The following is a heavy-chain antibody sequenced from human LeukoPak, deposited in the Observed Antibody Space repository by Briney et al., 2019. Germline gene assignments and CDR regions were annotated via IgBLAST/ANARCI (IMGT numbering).Heavy chain of an antibody. CDR2: MNPNSGNT. V-gene: IGHV1-8*01. CDR1: GYTSTSYD. Sequence: ASVKGSCKASGYTSTSYDINWVRQATGQGREWMGWMNPNSGNTGYAHKFQGRVTMTRNTSISTAYMERSSLRYEDTAVYYCARWSGSTVSTKQAFYIWGQETMVTVSS. CDR3: ARWSGSTVSTKQAFYI. J-gene: IGHJ3*02. D-gene: IGHD4-17*01.